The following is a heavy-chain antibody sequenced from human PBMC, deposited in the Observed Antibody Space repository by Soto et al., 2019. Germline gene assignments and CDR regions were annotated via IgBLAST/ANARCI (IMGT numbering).Heavy chain of an antibody. Sequence: SETLSLTCAVYGGSFSGYYWSWIRQPPGKGLEWIGEINHSGSTNYNPSLKSRVTISVDTSKNRFSLKLSSVTAADTAVYYCARVELGVYDFWSGYYGGANYFDYWGQGTLVTVSS. CDR3: ARVELGVYDFWSGYYGGANYFDY. CDR2: INHSGST. J-gene: IGHJ4*02. CDR1: GGSFSGYY. V-gene: IGHV4-34*01. D-gene: IGHD3-3*01.